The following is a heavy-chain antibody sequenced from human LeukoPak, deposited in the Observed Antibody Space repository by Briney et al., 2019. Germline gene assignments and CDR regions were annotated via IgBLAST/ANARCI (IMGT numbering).Heavy chain of an antibody. CDR1: GFTFSSYA. D-gene: IGHD5-18*01. J-gene: IGHJ4*02. CDR2: ISYDGSNK. V-gene: IGHV3-30-3*01. CDR3: ARGGYSYGGIDY. Sequence: PGGSLRLSCAASGFTFSSYAMYWVRQAPGKGLEWVAVISYDGSNKYYADSVKGRFTISRDNSKNTLYLQMNSLRGEDTAVYYCARGGYSYGGIDYWGQGTLVTVSS.